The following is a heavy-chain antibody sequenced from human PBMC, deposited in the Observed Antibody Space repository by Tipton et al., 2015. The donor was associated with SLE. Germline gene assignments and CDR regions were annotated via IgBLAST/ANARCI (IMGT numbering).Heavy chain of an antibody. CDR3: AKDLYSGNYYDAFDI. D-gene: IGHD1-26*01. CDR1: GFSFSNYG. CDR2: IYYDGSNT. Sequence: SLRLSCAASGFSFSNYGMHWVRQAAGKGLEWVAFIYYDGSNTYYAASVKSRFTISRDNSKNTLYLQLNRLRAEDTAVYFCAKDLYSGNYYDAFDIWDQGTMVTVSS. J-gene: IGHJ3*02. V-gene: IGHV3-30*02.